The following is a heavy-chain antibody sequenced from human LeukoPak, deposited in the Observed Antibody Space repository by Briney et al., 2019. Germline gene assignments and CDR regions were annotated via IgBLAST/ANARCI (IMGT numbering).Heavy chain of an antibody. CDR1: GLSLSSNN. Sequence: GSLRLSCAASGLSLSSNNMHWVRQPPGGGLEWLSYISAGSDTVFSADSVRGRFSISGDNARELLFLQMNGLGVDATAVYYCTRDLGLRRMIWGRGTLV. CDR3: TRDLGLRRMI. J-gene: IGHJ2*01. V-gene: IGHV3-48*04. CDR2: ISAGSDTV.